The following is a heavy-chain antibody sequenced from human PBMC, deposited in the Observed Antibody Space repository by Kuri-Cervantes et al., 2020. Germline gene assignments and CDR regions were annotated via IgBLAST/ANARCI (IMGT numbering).Heavy chain of an antibody. CDR1: GGSYSGYY. V-gene: IGHV4-34*01. D-gene: IGHD3-16*01. Sequence: SETLSLTCAVYGGSYSGYYWSWIRQPPGKGLEWIGEINHSGSTNYNPSLKSRVTISVDTSKNQFSLKLSSVTAADTAVYYCAKAAGNWGYYFHYGMDVWGQGTTVTVSS. CDR3: AKAAGNWGYYFHYGMDV. J-gene: IGHJ6*02. CDR2: INHSGST.